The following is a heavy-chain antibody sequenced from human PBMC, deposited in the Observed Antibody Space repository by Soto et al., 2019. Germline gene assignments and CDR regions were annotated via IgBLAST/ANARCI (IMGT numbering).Heavy chain of an antibody. CDR1: GDSVFSNSAA. CDR2: TYYRSKWYH. CDR3: ARDWGVVSAYSGDYNYYYGMDL. J-gene: IGHJ6*02. V-gene: IGHV6-1*01. Sequence: QVQLQQSGPGLVKPSQTLSLTCAISGDSVFSNSAAWSWIRQSPSRGLEWLGRTYYRSKWYHDYGLSAKGRISTNPDTSKNQFSLQLNSVTPEDTAVYYCARDWGVVSAYSGDYNYYYGMDLWGQGTTVTVSS. D-gene: IGHD2-15*01.